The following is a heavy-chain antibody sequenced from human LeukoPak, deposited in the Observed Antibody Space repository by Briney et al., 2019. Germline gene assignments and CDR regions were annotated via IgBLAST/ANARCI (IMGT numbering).Heavy chain of an antibody. CDR1: GGSIGSGDYY. CDR3: ARDSLPPVAAVDY. D-gene: IGHD6-25*01. CDR2: IYYSGST. Sequence: SQTLSLTCTVSGGSIGSGDYYWSWIRPPPGKGLEWIGYIYYSGSTYYSPSLRSRIAISLDTAKNQFSLKLSSGTAADTAVYFCARDSLPPVAAVDYWGQGTLVTVSS. J-gene: IGHJ4*02. V-gene: IGHV4-30-4*01.